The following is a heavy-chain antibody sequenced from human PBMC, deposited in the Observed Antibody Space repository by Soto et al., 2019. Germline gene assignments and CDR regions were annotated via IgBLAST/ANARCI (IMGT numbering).Heavy chain of an antibody. J-gene: IGHJ6*02. V-gene: IGHV4-4*02. Sequence: SETLSLTCAVSGGSISSSNWWSWVRQPPGKGLEWIGEIYHSGSTNYNPSLKSRVTISVDKSKNQFSLKLSSVTAADTAVYYCARGVVVPAEYYYGMDVWGQGTTVTVSS. D-gene: IGHD2-2*01. CDR2: IYHSGST. CDR3: ARGVVVPAEYYYGMDV. CDR1: GGSISSSNW.